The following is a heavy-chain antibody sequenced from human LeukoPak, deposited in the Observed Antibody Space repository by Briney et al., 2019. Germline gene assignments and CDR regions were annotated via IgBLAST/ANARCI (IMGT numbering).Heavy chain of an antibody. J-gene: IGHJ4*02. CDR2: IKQDGSEK. Sequence: GGSLRLSCAASGFTFSCCWMSWVRQAPGKGLEWVANIKQDGSEKYYVDSVEGRFTISRDNAKNSLYLQMNSLRAEDTAVYYCAKDHSNLYYFDYWGQGTLVTVSS. V-gene: IGHV3-7*03. D-gene: IGHD1-14*01. CDR1: GFTFSCCW. CDR3: AKDHSNLYYFDY.